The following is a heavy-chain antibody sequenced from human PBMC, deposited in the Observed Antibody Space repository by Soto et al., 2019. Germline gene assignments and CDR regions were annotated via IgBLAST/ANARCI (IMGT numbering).Heavy chain of an antibody. J-gene: IGHJ4*02. CDR3: ARALGYSSTSRLDL. V-gene: IGHV1-8*01. CDR2: MNHNTGNT. Sequence: QVQLVQSGAEVEKPGASVKVSCKASGYTFTTYDFNWVRQAPGHGLECMGWMNHNTGNTGYAQKFQGRVTMHRDTSISTAFMALSGLTAEDTAVYYCARALGYSSTSRLDLWGQGTLVTVSS. D-gene: IGHD6-19*01. CDR1: GYTFTTYD.